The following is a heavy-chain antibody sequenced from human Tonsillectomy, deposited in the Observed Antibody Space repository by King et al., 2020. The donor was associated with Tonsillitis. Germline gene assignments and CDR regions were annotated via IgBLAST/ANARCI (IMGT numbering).Heavy chain of an antibody. D-gene: IGHD4-17*01. CDR2: ISTYNGNT. CDR3: ARDGADYGDFPGFDY. J-gene: IGHJ4*02. Sequence: QLVQSGGEVKKPGASVKVSCKTSGYTFTTNGISWVRQAPGQGLEWMGWISTYNGNTNYAQKLQGRVTMTTDTATSTAYMELRSLRSDDTAVYYCARDGADYGDFPGFDYWGQGTLVTVSS. V-gene: IGHV1-18*04. CDR1: GYTFTTNG.